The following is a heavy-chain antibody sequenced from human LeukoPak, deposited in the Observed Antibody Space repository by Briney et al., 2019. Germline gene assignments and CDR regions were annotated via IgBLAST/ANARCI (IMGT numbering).Heavy chain of an antibody. CDR1: GFTFSSHD. Sequence: GGSLRLSCAASGFTFSSHDMHWVRQAPGKGLEWVAAISYDGSKQLYADSVKGRFTISRDNSKNTLNLQTNSLRDEDTAVYYCAKDGARYLLTYYFEYWGQGTLVTVSS. CDR2: ISYDGSKQ. J-gene: IGHJ4*02. D-gene: IGHD3-9*01. CDR3: AKDGARYLLTYYFEY. V-gene: IGHV3-30*18.